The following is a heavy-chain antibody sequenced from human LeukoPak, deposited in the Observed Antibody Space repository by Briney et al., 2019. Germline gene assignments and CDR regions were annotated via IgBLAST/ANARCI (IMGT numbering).Heavy chain of an antibody. V-gene: IGHV4-4*07. J-gene: IGHJ4*02. CDR3: ARVRYSDSSVLTRKRSYYFDY. Sequence: PSETLSLTCTVSGGSISSYYWSWIRLPAGKGLESIGHISTSGSTNYNPSLKRRVTMSVDTSKNQFSLKLSSVTAADTAVYYCARVRYSDSSVLTRKRSYYFDYWGQGTLVTVSS. CDR2: ISTSGST. CDR1: GGSISSYY. D-gene: IGHD3-22*01.